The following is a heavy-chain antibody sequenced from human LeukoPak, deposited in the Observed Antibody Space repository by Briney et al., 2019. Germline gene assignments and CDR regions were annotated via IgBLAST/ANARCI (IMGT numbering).Heavy chain of an antibody. V-gene: IGHV4-31*03. J-gene: IGHJ4*02. Sequence: PSETLSLTCTVSGGSISRGGYYWSWIRQHPGKGLEWIGYIYYSGSTYYNPSLKSRVTISVDTSKNQFSLKLSSVTAADTAVYYCARVGIYGDSYYFDYWGQGTLVTVSS. CDR2: IYYSGST. CDR3: ARVGIYGDSYYFDY. D-gene: IGHD4-17*01. CDR1: GGSISRGGYY.